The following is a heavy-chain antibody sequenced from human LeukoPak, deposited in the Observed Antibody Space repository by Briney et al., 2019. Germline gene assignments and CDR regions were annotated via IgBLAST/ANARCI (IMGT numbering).Heavy chain of an antibody. CDR3: ASKSGSYYDY. D-gene: IGHD1-26*01. Sequence: GGSLRLSCAASGFTFDDYGMSWVRQVPGKGLEWVSGISGSGGSTYYADSVKGRFTISRDNSKNTLYLQMNSLRAEDTAVYYCASKSGSYYDYWGQGTLVTVSS. J-gene: IGHJ4*02. CDR1: GFTFDDYG. CDR2: ISGSGGST. V-gene: IGHV3-23*01.